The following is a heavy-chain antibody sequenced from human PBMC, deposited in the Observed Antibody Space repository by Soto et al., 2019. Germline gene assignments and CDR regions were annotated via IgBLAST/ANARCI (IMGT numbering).Heavy chain of an antibody. V-gene: IGHV1-3*01. Sequence: ASVKVSCKASGYTFTSYAIHWVRQAPGQRLEWIGWINAGNGNTKYSQKFQDRVTITRDTSASTAYMELRSLRSDDTAVYYCARDRPGYYDSSGSPGGDYWGQGTLVTVSS. D-gene: IGHD3-22*01. CDR2: INAGNGNT. CDR3: ARDRPGYYDSSGSPGGDY. J-gene: IGHJ4*02. CDR1: GYTFTSYA.